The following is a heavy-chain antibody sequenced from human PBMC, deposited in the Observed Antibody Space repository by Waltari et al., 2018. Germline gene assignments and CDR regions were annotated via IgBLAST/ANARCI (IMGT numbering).Heavy chain of an antibody. V-gene: IGHV4-61*09. CDR2: IYTSGST. CDR1: GGSISSGSYY. Sequence: QVQLQESGPGLVKPSQTLSLTCTVSGGSISSGSYYWSWIRQPAGKGLEWIGYIYTSGSTNDNPCLKRRVTIAVETSKNQFSLKLSSVTAADTAVYYCAREEGYSSGWYGYWGQGTLVTVSS. J-gene: IGHJ4*02. CDR3: AREEGYSSGWYGY. D-gene: IGHD6-19*01.